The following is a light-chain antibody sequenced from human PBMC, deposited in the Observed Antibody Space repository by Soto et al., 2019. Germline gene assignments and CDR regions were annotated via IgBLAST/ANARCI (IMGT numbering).Light chain of an antibody. J-gene: IGLJ2*01. CDR1: SSDIGGYNY. CDR3: SSYTSSSTLVV. Sequence: QSALTQPASVSGSPGQSITIPCTGTSSDIGGYNYVSWYQQHPGKAPQLMIYDVSNRPSGVSNRFSGSKSGNTSSLTISGLQAEDEAHYYCSSYTSSSTLVVFGGGTKLTVL. V-gene: IGLV2-14*03. CDR2: DVS.